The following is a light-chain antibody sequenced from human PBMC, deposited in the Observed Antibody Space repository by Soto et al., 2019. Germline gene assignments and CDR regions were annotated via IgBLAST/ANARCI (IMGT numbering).Light chain of an antibody. Sequence: DIQMTQSPSTLSAYVGDRVTISCRASQDIGSFLAWYQHKPGKAPKLLIYDASTLQTGVPSRFRGSGFGTEFTLTISGLQPDDFATYYCQQHDDYSHATFGQGTKVEIK. V-gene: IGKV1-5*01. CDR2: DAS. CDR1: QDIGSF. CDR3: QQHDDYSHAT. J-gene: IGKJ2*01.